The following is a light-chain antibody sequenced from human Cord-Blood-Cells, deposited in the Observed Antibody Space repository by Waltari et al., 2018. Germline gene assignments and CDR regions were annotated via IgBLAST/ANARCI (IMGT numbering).Light chain of an antibody. V-gene: IGKV1-5*01. J-gene: IGKJ3*01. Sequence: DIQMTPSPSTRSAAVGDKVTITCRASQRISSWLAWYQQKPGKAPKLLIYGASSWESGVPSRFSGSGSGTEFTLTISSLQPDDFATYYCQQYNSYLFTFGPGTKVDIK. CDR2: GAS. CDR3: QQYNSYLFT. CDR1: QRISSW.